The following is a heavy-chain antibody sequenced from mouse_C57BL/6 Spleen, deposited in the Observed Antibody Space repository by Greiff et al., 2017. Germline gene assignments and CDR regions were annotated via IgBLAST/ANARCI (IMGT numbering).Heavy chain of an antibody. D-gene: IGHD2-2*01. V-gene: IGHV10-1*01. CDR2: IRSKSNNYAT. J-gene: IGHJ1*03. CDR3: VGLGWYFDV. CDR1: GFSFNTYA. Sequence: EVQRVESGGGLVQPKGSLKLSCAASGFSFNTYAMNWVRQAPGKGLEWVARIRSKSNNYATYYADSVKDRFTISRDDSESMLYLQMNNLKTEDTAMYYCVGLGWYFDVWGTGTTVTVSS.